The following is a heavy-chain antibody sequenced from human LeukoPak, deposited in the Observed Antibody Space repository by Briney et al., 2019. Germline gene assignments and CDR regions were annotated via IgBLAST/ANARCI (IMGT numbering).Heavy chain of an antibody. CDR2: IIPIFGTA. J-gene: IGHJ4*02. CDR3: ASDRPFSYYGFDY. Sequence: SVKVSCKASGGTFSSYAISWVRQAPGQGLEWMGGIIPIFGTANYAQKFQGRVTITADESTSTAYMELSHLRSEDTAVYYCASDRPFSYYGFDYWGQGTLVTVSS. V-gene: IGHV1-69*13. CDR1: GGTFSSYA. D-gene: IGHD3-10*01.